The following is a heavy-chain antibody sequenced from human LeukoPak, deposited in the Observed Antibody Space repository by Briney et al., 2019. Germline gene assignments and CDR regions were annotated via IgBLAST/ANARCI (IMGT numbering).Heavy chain of an antibody. CDR2: ISSSSSYI. CDR3: ARDSSGSYWGNDAFDI. V-gene: IGHV3-21*01. CDR1: GFTFSSYS. J-gene: IGHJ3*02. D-gene: IGHD1-26*01. Sequence: GGSLRLSCAASGFTFSSYSMNWVRQAPGKGLEWVSSISSSSSYIYYADSVKGRFTISRDNAKNSLYLQMNSLRAEETAVYYCARDSSGSYWGNDAFDIWGQGTMVTVSS.